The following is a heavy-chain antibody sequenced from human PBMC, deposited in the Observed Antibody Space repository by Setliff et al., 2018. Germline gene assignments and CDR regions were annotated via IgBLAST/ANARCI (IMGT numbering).Heavy chain of an antibody. Sequence: GASVKVSCKASGYTLTNYYMHWVRQAPGQGLEWMGGTIPMFGTTNYAQKFHGRVTIITDESTSTAYMELSRLTSDDTAVYYCAREGVDTRSSTDYRYYMDVWGQGTTVTVSS. CDR2: TIPMFGTT. CDR3: AREGVDTRSSTDYRYYMDV. V-gene: IGHV1-69*05. D-gene: IGHD2-15*01. J-gene: IGHJ6*03. CDR1: GYTLTNYY.